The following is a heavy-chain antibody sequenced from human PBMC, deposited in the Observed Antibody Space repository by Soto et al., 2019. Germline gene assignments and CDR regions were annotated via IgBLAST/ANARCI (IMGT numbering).Heavy chain of an antibody. CDR1: GFTFSNYA. Sequence: PGGSLRLSCAASGFTFSNYAMNWVRQAPGKWLEWVSGISGSGSSSYYTGSVKGRFSISRDDARNSVYLQLNSLRDEDTAVYHCGRDRDWAFDIWGQGTMVTVSS. V-gene: IGHV3-23*01. CDR3: GRDRDWAFDI. D-gene: IGHD3-9*01. J-gene: IGHJ3*02. CDR2: ISGSGSSS.